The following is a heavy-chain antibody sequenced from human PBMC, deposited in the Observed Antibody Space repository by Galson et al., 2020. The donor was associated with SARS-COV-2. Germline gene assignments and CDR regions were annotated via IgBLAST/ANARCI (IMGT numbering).Heavy chain of an antibody. D-gene: IGHD6-13*01. V-gene: IGHV4-34*01. CDR1: GGSFSGYY. CDR3: SRVDSSSWYSVFDY. CDR2: INHTGST. J-gene: IGHJ4*02. Sequence: SQASETLSLTCAVYGGSFSGYYWSWIRQPPGKGLEWLGEINHTGSTRYNPSLKSRVVISVDTSKNQFSLKVSSVTAADTAVYFCSRVDSSSWYSVFDYWSQGTLVTVSP.